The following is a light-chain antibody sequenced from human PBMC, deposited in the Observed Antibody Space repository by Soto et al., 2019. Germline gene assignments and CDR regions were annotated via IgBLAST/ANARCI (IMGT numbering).Light chain of an antibody. CDR1: SSNIGSNT. CDR2: SNN. Sequence: VLTQPPSASGTPGQRVTISCSGSSSNIGSNTVDWYQQLPGTAPKLLIYSNNQRPSGVPDRFSGSKSGTSASLAISGLQSEDEADYYCAAWDDSPNGVVFGGGTKVTVL. V-gene: IGLV1-44*01. CDR3: AAWDDSPNGVV. J-gene: IGLJ2*01.